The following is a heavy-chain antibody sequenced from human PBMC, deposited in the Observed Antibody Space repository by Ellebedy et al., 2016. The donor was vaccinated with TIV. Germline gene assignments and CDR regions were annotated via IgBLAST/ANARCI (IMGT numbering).Heavy chain of an antibody. CDR3: ARDFPPKIAVAGTSYYYGMDV. D-gene: IGHD6-19*01. V-gene: IGHV3-33*08. CDR1: GFTFSSYG. CDR2: IWYDGSNK. Sequence: PGGSLRLSCAASGFTFSSYGMHWVRQAPGKGLEWVAVIWYDGSNKYYADSVKGRFTISRDNSKNTLYLQMNSLRAEDTAVYYCARDFPPKIAVAGTSYYYGMDVWGQGTTVTVSS. J-gene: IGHJ6*02.